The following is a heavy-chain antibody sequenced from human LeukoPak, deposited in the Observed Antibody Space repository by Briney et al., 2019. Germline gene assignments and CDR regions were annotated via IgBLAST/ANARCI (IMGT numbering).Heavy chain of an antibody. D-gene: IGHD7-27*01. CDR1: GFTFSSYW. CDR2: IKKDGSEK. CDR3: ARVGTGDDY. Sequence: PGGSLRLSCAASGFTFSSYWMSWVRQAPGKGLEWVANIKKDGSEKYYVDSVKGRFTVSRDNAKTSLYLQMNSLRAEDTAVYYCARVGTGDDYWGQGTLVTVSS. J-gene: IGHJ4*02. V-gene: IGHV3-7*01.